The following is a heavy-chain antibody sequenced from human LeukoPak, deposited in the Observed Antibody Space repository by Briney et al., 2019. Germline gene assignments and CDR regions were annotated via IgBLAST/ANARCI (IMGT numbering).Heavy chain of an antibody. D-gene: IGHD7-27*01. CDR3: ATRKTWALDY. V-gene: IGHV3-66*02. J-gene: IGHJ4*02. CDR2: IYSGGST. Sequence: GGSLRLSCAASGFTVSSNYMSWVRQAPGKGLEWVSVIYSGGSTYYADSVKGRFTISRDSSKNTLYLQMNSLRAEDTAVYYCATRKTWALDYWGQGTLVTVPS. CDR1: GFTVSSNY.